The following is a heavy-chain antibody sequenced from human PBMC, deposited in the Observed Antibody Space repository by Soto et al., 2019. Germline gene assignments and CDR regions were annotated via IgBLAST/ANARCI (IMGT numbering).Heavy chain of an antibody. D-gene: IGHD3-22*01. CDR1: GGSISSGDYY. V-gene: IGHV4-30-4*01. J-gene: IGHJ4*02. CDR3: DRGSHYYDSSGYHHY. Sequence: SSETLSLTCTVSGGSISSGDYYWSWIRQPPGKGLEWIGYIYYSGSTYYNPSLKSRVTISVDTSKNQFSLKLSSVTAADTAVYYCDRGSHYYDSSGYHHYWGQGTLVTVS. CDR2: IYYSGST.